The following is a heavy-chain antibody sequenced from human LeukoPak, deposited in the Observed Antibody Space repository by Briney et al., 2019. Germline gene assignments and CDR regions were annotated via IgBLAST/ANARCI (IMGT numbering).Heavy chain of an antibody. CDR2: IYYSGST. V-gene: IGHV4-59*01. Sequence: SETLSLTCTVSGGSISSYYWSWIRQPPGKGLEWIGYIYYSGSTNYNPSLKSRVTISVDTSKNQFSLKLSSVTAADTAVYYCARAPVVVAGYYFDYWGQGTLVTVSS. CDR3: ARAPVVVAGYYFDY. CDR1: GGSISSYY. D-gene: IGHD6-19*01. J-gene: IGHJ4*02.